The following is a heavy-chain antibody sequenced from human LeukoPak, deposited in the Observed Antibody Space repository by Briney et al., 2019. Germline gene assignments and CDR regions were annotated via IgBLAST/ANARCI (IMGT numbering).Heavy chain of an antibody. V-gene: IGHV4-39*07. CDR1: GGSISSSSYY. CDR3: AREGRIAYYGSGTYYNFDY. Sequence: PSETLSLTCTVSGGSISSSSYYWGWIRQPPGKGLEWIGSIYYSGSTYYNPSLKSRVTMSVDTSKNHFSLRLSSVTAADTAVYYCAREGRIAYYGSGTYYNFDYWGQGTLVTVSS. D-gene: IGHD3-10*01. CDR2: IYYSGST. J-gene: IGHJ4*02.